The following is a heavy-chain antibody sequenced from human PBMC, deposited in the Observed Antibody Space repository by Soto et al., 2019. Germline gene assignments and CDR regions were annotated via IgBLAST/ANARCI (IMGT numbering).Heavy chain of an antibody. D-gene: IGHD2-21*02. Sequence: SDTLSLTCAVSGVSVSPYYWSWIRQSPGKGLEWIGYIYNGGNTNYNPSLKSRVTISLDTSKNQISLRLNSVTAADTAVYYCSRPNGGDYAFDIWGQGTMVTVSS. V-gene: IGHV4-4*09. CDR1: GVSVSPYY. CDR2: IYNGGNT. CDR3: SRPNGGDYAFDI. J-gene: IGHJ3*02.